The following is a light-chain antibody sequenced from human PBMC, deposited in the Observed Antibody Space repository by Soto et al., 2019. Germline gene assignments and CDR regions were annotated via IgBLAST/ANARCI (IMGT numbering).Light chain of an antibody. CDR1: QSINSW. V-gene: IGKV1-5*03. CDR3: QHYDSYSGS. Sequence: DIQMTQSPSTLSASVGDRVTITCRASQSINSWLAWYQQKPGKAPRILIYRASSLEGGVPSRFSGSGSGAEFTLSIRSLQPDDFATYYCQHYDSYSGSFGPGIKVDIK. J-gene: IGKJ3*01. CDR2: RAS.